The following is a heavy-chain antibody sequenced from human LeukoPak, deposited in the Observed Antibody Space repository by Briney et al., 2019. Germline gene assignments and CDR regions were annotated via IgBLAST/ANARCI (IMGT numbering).Heavy chain of an antibody. CDR3: ARDTTYQLLPFDY. D-gene: IGHD2-2*01. Sequence: GGSLRLSCAASGFTFSSYSMNWVRQAPGKGLEWVSSISSSSSYIYYADSVKGRFTISRDNAKNSLYLQMNSLRAEDTAVYYCARDTTYQLLPFDYWGQGTLVTVSS. J-gene: IGHJ4*02. CDR1: GFTFSSYS. V-gene: IGHV3-21*01. CDR2: ISSSSSYI.